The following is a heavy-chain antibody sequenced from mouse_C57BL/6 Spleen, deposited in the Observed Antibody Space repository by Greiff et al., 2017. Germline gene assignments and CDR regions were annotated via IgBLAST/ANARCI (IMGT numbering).Heavy chain of an antibody. D-gene: IGHD1-1*01. CDR1: GYTFTSHW. CDR2: IHPNSGST. V-gene: IGHV1-64*01. J-gene: IGHJ1*03. Sequence: VQLQQPGAELVKPGASVKLSCKASGYTFTSHWMHWVKQRPGQGLEWIGMIHPNSGSTNYNEKFKSKATLTVDKSSSTAYMQLSSLTSEDSAVYYCAKGYGSSNRYFDVWGTGTTVTVSS. CDR3: AKGYGSSNRYFDV.